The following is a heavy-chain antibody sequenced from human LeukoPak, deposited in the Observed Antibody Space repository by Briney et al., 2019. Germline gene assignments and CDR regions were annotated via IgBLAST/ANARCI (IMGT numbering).Heavy chain of an antibody. CDR3: ARVEGYCSCDSCYGIDV. V-gene: IGHV3-21*01. D-gene: IGHD2-15*01. CDR2: ISSSSSDK. Sequence: PGGSLRLSCAASGFILGSDDMNWVRQAPGKGLEWVSSISSSSSDKYYADSVKGRFTISRDNAKNSLYLQLNSLRAEDTAMYYCARVEGYCSCDSCYGIDVWGQGTTVTVSS. CDR1: GFILGSDD. J-gene: IGHJ6*02.